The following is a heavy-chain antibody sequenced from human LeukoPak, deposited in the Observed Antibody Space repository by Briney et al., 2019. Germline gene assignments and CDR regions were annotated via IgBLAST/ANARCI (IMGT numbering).Heavy chain of an antibody. J-gene: IGHJ4*02. CDR1: GGSISSGGYY. CDR3: ARARDYYDSSGYYSFFDY. D-gene: IGHD3-22*01. CDR2: IYYSGST. Sequence: SQTLSLTCTVSGGSISSGGYYWSWIRQPPGKGLEWIGNIYYSGSTYYNPSLKSRVTISVDRSKNQFSLKLSSVTAADTAVYYCARARDYYDSSGYYSFFDYWGQGTLVTVSS. V-gene: IGHV4-30-2*01.